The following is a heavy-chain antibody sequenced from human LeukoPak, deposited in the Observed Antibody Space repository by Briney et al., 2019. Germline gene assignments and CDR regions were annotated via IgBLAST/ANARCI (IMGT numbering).Heavy chain of an antibody. Sequence: GSSVKVSCKASGGTFSSYAISWVRQAPGQGLEWMGRIIPIFGTANYAQKSQGRVTITTDESTSTAYMELSSLRSEDTAVYYCARDSYYDSSGPSFDYWGQGTLVTVSS. CDR2: IIPIFGTA. CDR1: GGTFSSYA. J-gene: IGHJ4*02. CDR3: ARDSYYDSSGPSFDY. V-gene: IGHV1-69*05. D-gene: IGHD3-22*01.